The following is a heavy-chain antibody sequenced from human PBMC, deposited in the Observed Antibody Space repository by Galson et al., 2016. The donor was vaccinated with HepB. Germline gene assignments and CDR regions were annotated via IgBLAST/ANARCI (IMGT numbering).Heavy chain of an antibody. Sequence: SVKVSCKASGDSYSTYAISWVRQARGQGLEWMGGIVPMSGTTNYAQKFQGRVTITADESTTTAHMELSSLRSDDTAVYYCARGSSMVRGVTIADNWFDPWGQGTLVTVSS. CDR3: ARGSSMVRGVTIADNWFDP. V-gene: IGHV1-69*13. CDR2: IVPMSGTT. J-gene: IGHJ5*02. D-gene: IGHD3-10*01. CDR1: GDSYSTYA.